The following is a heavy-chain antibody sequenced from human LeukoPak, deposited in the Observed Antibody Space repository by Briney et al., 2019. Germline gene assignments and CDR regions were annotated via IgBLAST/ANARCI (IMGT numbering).Heavy chain of an antibody. CDR1: GVSISSYY. V-gene: IGHV4-59*12. J-gene: IGHJ4*02. CDR3: ARSRYYYDSSGYYYKGIYYFDY. Sequence: SETLSLTCTVSGVSISSYYWSWIRQPPGKGLEGIGYIYYSGSTNYNPSLKSRVTISVDTSKNQFSLKLSSVTAADTAVYYCARSRYYYDSSGYYYKGIYYFDYWGQGTLVTVSS. CDR2: IYYSGST. D-gene: IGHD3-22*01.